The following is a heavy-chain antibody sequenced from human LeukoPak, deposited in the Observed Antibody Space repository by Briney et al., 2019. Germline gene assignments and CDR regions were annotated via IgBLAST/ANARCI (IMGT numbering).Heavy chain of an antibody. Sequence: GGSLRLSCAASGFTFSSYWMHWVRQAPGKGLVWVSRINTDGSSTSYADSVKGRFTISRDNAKNTLYLQMNSLRAEDTAVYYCARDSGSWNAFDIWGQGTMVTVSS. J-gene: IGHJ3*02. CDR2: INTDGSST. D-gene: IGHD1-26*01. V-gene: IGHV3-74*01. CDR1: GFTFSSYW. CDR3: ARDSGSWNAFDI.